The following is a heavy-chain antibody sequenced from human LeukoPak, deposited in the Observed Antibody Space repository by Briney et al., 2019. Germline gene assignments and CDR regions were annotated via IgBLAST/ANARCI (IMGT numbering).Heavy chain of an antibody. V-gene: IGHV1-69*04. CDR3: AGENGYSSGWYSGLSYYYGMDV. CDR2: IIPILRIA. CDR1: VGTFSSYA. J-gene: IGHJ6*02. Sequence: ASVKVSCKASVGTFSSYAISWVRQAPGQGLEWMGRIIPILRIANYAQKFQGRVTITADKSPSTAYMGLSSLRSEDTAVYYCAGENGYSSGWYSGLSYYYGMDVWGQGTTVTVSS. D-gene: IGHD6-19*01.